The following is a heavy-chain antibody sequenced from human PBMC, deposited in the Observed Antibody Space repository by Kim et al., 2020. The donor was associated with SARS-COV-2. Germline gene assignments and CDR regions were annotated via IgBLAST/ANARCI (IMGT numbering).Heavy chain of an antibody. V-gene: IGHV3-33*01. CDR2: IWFDGSNK. CDR1: GFTFSSYG. Sequence: GGSLRLSCAASGFTFSSYGMHWVRQAPGKGLEWVAVIWFDGSNKDYADSVKGRFTISRDNSKNTLFLQMNSLTVEDTAVYYCARDLNGGPGLDYWGQGTPVTASS. J-gene: IGHJ4*02. CDR3: ARDLNGGPGLDY.